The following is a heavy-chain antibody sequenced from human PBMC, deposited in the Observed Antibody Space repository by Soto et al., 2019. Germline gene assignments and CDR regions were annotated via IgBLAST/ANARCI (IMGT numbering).Heavy chain of an antibody. D-gene: IGHD3-10*01. CDR3: AREGVQHGSGPYYYYGMDV. CDR2: ISSSSSYI. Sequence: EVQLVESGGGLVKTGGSLRLSCAASGFTVSSYSMNWVRQAPGKGLEWVSSISSSSSYIYYADSVKGRFTISRDNAKNSLYLQMNSLRAEDTAVYYCAREGVQHGSGPYYYYGMDVWGQGTTVTVSS. J-gene: IGHJ6*02. V-gene: IGHV3-21*01. CDR1: GFTVSSYS.